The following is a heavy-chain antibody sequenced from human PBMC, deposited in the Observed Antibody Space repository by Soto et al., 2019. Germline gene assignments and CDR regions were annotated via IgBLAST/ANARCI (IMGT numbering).Heavy chain of an antibody. V-gene: IGHV1-3*01. J-gene: IGHJ3*02. CDR2: INAGNGNT. D-gene: IGHD3-22*01. CDR1: GYTFTSYA. Sequence: ASVKVSCKASGYTFTSYAMHWVRQAPGQRLEWMGWINAGNGNTKYSQKFQGRVTITRDTSASTAYMELSSLRSEDTAVYYCARSFGNYYDRSGYYYEGAFDIWGQGTMVTV. CDR3: ARSFGNYYDRSGYYYEGAFDI.